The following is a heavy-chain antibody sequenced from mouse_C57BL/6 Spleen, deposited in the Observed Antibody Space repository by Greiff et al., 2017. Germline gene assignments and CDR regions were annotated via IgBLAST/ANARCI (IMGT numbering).Heavy chain of an antibody. J-gene: IGHJ1*03. Sequence: EVKLQESGGGLVKPGGSLKLSCAASGFTFSDYGMHWVRQAPEQGLEWVAYISRGSSTIYYADTVKGRFTISRDNAKNTLFLHMTSLRSENTAMYYCARATTRSYWYFDVWGTGTTVTVSS. CDR3: ARATTRSYWYFDV. D-gene: IGHD1-1*01. CDR1: GFTFSDYG. V-gene: IGHV5-17*01. CDR2: ISRGSSTI.